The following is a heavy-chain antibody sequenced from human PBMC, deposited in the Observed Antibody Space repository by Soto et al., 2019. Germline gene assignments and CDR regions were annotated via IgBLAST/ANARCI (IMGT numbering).Heavy chain of an antibody. V-gene: IGHV3-23*01. J-gene: IGHJ3*02. D-gene: IGHD3-10*01. CDR2: ISGSGGST. CDR3: AKDLADSGSYLAFDI. Sequence: SWVRXPPGKGLEWVSGISGSGGSTYYPDSVKGRFTISRDNSKNTLYLQMNSLRAEDTAVYYCAKDLADSGSYLAFDIWGQGTVVTVSS.